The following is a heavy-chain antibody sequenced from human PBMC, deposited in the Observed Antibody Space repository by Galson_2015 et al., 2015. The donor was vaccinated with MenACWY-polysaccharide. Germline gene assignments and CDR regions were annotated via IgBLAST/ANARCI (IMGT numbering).Heavy chain of an antibody. D-gene: IGHD1-26*01. V-gene: IGHV3-23*01. CDR2: ISNSGGST. Sequence: SLRLSCAASGFPFSSYAMNWVRQAPGKGLEWVSAISNSGGSTYYADSVKGRFTISRDNSKNTLFLQMSSLRAEDTAVYYCAKDKGGGSYWGNTKIDYWGQGTLVTVSS. CDR3: AKDKGGGSYWGNTKIDY. CDR1: GFPFSSYA. J-gene: IGHJ4*02.